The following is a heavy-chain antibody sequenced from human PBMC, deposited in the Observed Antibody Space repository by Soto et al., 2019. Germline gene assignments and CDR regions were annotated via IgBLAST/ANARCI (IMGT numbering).Heavy chain of an antibody. CDR3: ARPLGYCSSTSCYENGFWDYGMAV. CDR1: GFTFSSYS. D-gene: IGHD2-2*01. J-gene: IGHJ6*02. CDR2: ISSSSSYI. Sequence: PXGSLRLSCSASGFTFSSYSMNWVRQAPGKGLEWVSSISSSSSYIYYADSVKGRFTISRDNAKNSLYLQMNSLRAEDTAVYYCARPLGYCSSTSCYENGFWDYGMAVWGQGTTVTV. V-gene: IGHV3-21*01.